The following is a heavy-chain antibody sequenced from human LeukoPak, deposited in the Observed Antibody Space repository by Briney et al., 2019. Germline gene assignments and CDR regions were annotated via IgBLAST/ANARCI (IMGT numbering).Heavy chain of an antibody. CDR2: INSDGSST. Sequence: GGSLRLSCAASGFTFSSYGMHWVRQAPGKGLVWVSRINSDGSSTSYADSVKGRFTISRDNAKNTLYLQMNSLRADDTAVYYCAKNYYDTTAYSYWGQGTMGTVSS. CDR3: AKNYYDTTAYSY. D-gene: IGHD3-22*01. V-gene: IGHV3-74*01. CDR1: GFTFSSYG. J-gene: IGHJ3*01.